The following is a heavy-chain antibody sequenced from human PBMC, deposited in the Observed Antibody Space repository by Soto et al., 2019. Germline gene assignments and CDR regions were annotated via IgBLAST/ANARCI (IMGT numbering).Heavy chain of an antibody. V-gene: IGHV1-2*02. Sequence: GASVKVSCKASGCTFTSYYIHWVRQAPGQGLEWMGWINPITGGTNYAPKFQGRVTMTRDTSITTAYMELSRLRSDDTAVYYCARNYYDSSDRDYLDYWGQGTPVTVSS. D-gene: IGHD3-22*01. CDR2: INPITGGT. J-gene: IGHJ4*02. CDR3: ARNYYDSSDRDYLDY. CDR1: GCTFTSYY.